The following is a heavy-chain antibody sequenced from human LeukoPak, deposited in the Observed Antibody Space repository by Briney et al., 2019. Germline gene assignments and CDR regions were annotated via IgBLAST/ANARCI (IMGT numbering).Heavy chain of an antibody. CDR3: ARARATVRPDY. V-gene: IGHV3-21*01. J-gene: IGHJ4*02. Sequence: GGSLTLTCAASGFTFSSYSMNWVRQAPGKGLEWVSSISSSSSYIYYADSVKGRFTISRDNAKNSLYLQMNSLRAEDTAVYYCARARATVRPDYWGQGTLVTVSS. CDR2: ISSSSSYI. CDR1: GFTFSSYS. D-gene: IGHD1-26*01.